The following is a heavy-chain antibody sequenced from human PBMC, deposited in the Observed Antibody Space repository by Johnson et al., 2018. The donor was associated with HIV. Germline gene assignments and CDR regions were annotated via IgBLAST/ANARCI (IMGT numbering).Heavy chain of an antibody. Sequence: QMLLVESGGGVVQPGRSLRLSCAASGFTFSSYAMHWVRQAPGKGLEWVAVISYDGSNKYYADSVKGRFTISRDNSKNTLYLQMNSLRAEDTAVDYCARGKYSGSFTSPDAFDIWGQGTMVTVSS. V-gene: IGHV3-30*04. CDR1: GFTFSSYA. CDR3: ARGKYSGSFTSPDAFDI. D-gene: IGHD1-26*01. CDR2: ISYDGSNK. J-gene: IGHJ3*02.